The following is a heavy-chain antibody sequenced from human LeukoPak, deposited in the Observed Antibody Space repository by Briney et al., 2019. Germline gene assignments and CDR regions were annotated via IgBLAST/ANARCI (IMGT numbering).Heavy chain of an antibody. CDR2: IYPGDSDT. Sequence: GESLKISCQGSGFTFSNYWIGWVRQMPGKGLEWMGIIYPGDSDTKYSPSFQGQVTISADKSISTAYLQWNSLKASDTAIYYCAIRTRIRGIYYGMDVWGQGTTVTVSS. D-gene: IGHD3-10*01. CDR3: AIRTRIRGIYYGMDV. J-gene: IGHJ6*02. V-gene: IGHV5-51*01. CDR1: GFTFSNYW.